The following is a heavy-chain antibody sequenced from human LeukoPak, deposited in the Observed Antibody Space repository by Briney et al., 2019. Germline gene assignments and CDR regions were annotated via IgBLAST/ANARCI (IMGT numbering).Heavy chain of an antibody. CDR2: ISNTGSNK. CDR3: ARAWYGSSFDY. CDR1: GFTFSNYE. J-gene: IGHJ4*02. V-gene: IGHV3-48*03. Sequence: GGSLRLSCAASGFTFSNYEMNWVRQAPGKGLEWVSYISNTGSNKYYADSVKGRFTISRDNAQNSLYLQMSSLRVEDTAVYFCARAWYGSSFDYWGQGTLVTVSS. D-gene: IGHD6-13*01.